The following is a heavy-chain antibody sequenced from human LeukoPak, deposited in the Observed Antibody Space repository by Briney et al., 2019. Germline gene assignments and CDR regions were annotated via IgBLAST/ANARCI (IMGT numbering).Heavy chain of an antibody. CDR3: ARDMDSSGRPPYYAMDV. Sequence: ASVKVSYKASGYTFTSYNMHWVRQAPGQGLEWMGIINPSGGSTSYAQKFQGRVTMTRDTSTSTVYMELSSLRSEDTAVYYCARDMDSSGRPPYYAMDVWGQGTTVTVSS. CDR1: GYTFTSYN. J-gene: IGHJ6*02. CDR2: INPSGGST. D-gene: IGHD3-22*01. V-gene: IGHV1-46*01.